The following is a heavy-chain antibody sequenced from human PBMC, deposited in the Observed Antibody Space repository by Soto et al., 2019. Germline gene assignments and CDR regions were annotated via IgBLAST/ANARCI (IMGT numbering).Heavy chain of an antibody. D-gene: IGHD4-4*01. Sequence: EVQLVESGGGLVQPGGSLKLSCAASGFTFSGSAMHWVRQASGKGLEWVGRIRSKVNSYATAYAVSVKGRFTISRDDSKNTAYLQMNSLKTEDTAVYYCTRWDRNYDFDYWGQGTLVTVSS. CDR1: GFTFSGSA. CDR2: IRSKVNSYAT. V-gene: IGHV3-73*01. CDR3: TRWDRNYDFDY. J-gene: IGHJ4*02.